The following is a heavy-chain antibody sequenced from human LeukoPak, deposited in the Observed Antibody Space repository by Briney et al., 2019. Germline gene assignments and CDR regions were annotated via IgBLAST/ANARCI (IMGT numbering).Heavy chain of an antibody. Sequence: SETLSLTCTVSGGSISSGDYYWSWIRQHPGKGLVWIGYIYYGGNAYYNPSLKSRVAISLDTSKNKFSLKLSSVTAADTAVYYCASGGALIATLAYWGQGTLVTVSS. CDR1: GGSISSGDYY. J-gene: IGHJ4*02. D-gene: IGHD2-21*01. CDR2: IYYGGNA. CDR3: ASGGALIATLAY. V-gene: IGHV4-31*03.